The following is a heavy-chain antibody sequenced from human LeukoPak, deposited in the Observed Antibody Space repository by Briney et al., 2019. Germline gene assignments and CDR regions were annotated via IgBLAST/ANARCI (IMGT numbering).Heavy chain of an antibody. CDR2: ISYIGST. CDR1: DASISGHY. V-gene: IGHV4-59*11. J-gene: IGHJ3*02. CDR3: ARDKISINAFDM. Sequence: SETLSLTCTVSDASISGHYLTWIRQPPGEGLEWIGYISYIGSTNYNPSLTSRVTISVDTSKNQFSLKLSSVTAADTAVYYCARDKISINAFDMWGQGTMVTVSS. D-gene: IGHD1-14*01.